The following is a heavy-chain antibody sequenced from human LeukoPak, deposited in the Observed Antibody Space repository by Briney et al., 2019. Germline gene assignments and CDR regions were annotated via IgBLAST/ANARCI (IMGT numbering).Heavy chain of an antibody. Sequence: XPPXXGLEWIGEINHSGSTNYNPSLKSRVTISVDTSKNQFSLKLSSVTAADTAVYYCARGYWYFDPWGRGTLVTVSS. CDR2: INHSGST. J-gene: IGHJ2*01. V-gene: IGHV4-34*01. CDR3: ARGYWYFDP.